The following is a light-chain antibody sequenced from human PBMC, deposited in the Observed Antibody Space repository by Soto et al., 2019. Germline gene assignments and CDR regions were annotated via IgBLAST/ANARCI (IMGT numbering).Light chain of an antibody. Sequence: EIVMTQSPATLSVSPGARATLSCRASQSVSSNLAWYQQKPGQAPRLLIYGASTRATGIPARFSGSGSGTEFTLTISSLQSEEFAVYYCQQYNNWPSFTFGPGTKVDIK. CDR3: QQYNNWPSFT. CDR2: GAS. J-gene: IGKJ3*01. V-gene: IGKV3-15*01. CDR1: QSVSSN.